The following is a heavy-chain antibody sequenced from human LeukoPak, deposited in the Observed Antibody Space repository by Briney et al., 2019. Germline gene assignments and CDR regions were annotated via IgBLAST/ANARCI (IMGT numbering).Heavy chain of an antibody. D-gene: IGHD3-3*01. CDR2: IYYSGST. J-gene: IGHJ6*03. Sequence: SETLSLTCTVSGGSISSYYWSWIRQPPGKGLEWIGYIYYSGSTNYNPSLKSRVTISVDTSKNQFYLKLSSVTAADTAVYYCARARFLEWLSPPYYYYYMDVWGKGPTVTVSS. CDR1: GGSISSYY. V-gene: IGHV4-59*01. CDR3: ARARFLEWLSPPYYYYYMDV.